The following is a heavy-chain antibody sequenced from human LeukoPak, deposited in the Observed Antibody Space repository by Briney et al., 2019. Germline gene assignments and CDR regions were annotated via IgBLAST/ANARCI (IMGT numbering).Heavy chain of an antibody. CDR3: ARRPGALYDFGI. CDR1: SGSISSSGYY. Sequence: SETLSLTCTVSSGSISSSGYYWGWIRQSPGKGLEWIGSLYYTGTTYYNPSLKSRVTISADTSNKQFSLKVYSVTAADAAAYFCARRPGALYDFGIWGKGTTV. J-gene: IGHJ3*02. D-gene: IGHD7-27*01. V-gene: IGHV4-39*01. CDR2: LYYTGTT.